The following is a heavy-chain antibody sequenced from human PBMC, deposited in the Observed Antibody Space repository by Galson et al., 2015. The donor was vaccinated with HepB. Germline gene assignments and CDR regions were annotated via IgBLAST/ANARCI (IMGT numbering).Heavy chain of an antibody. CDR3: ARGYYDSSGYYDAFDI. CDR1: GYTFTGYY. Sequence: SVKVSCKASGYTFTGYYMHWVRQAPGQGLEWMGWINPNSGGTNYAQKFQGWVTMTRDTSISTAYMELSRLRSDDTAVYYCARGYYDSSGYYDAFDIWGQGTMVTVSS. V-gene: IGHV1-2*04. CDR2: INPNSGGT. J-gene: IGHJ3*02. D-gene: IGHD3-22*01.